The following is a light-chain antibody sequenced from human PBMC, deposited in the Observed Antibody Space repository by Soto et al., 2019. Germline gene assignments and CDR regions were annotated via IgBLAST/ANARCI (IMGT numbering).Light chain of an antibody. Sequence: DIQMTQSPSSVSASVGDRVTITCRASQPVSSWLAWYQQKPGEAPKLLIYAISSLQTGVQSRFSGSGSGTDFTLTISSLQPEDFASYYCQEANSFTFGGGTKVEIK. CDR1: QPVSSW. CDR3: QEANSFT. V-gene: IGKV1-12*02. CDR2: AIS. J-gene: IGKJ4*01.